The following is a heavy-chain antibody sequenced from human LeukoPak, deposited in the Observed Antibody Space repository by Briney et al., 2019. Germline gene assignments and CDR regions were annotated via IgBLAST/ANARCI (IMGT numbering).Heavy chain of an antibody. V-gene: IGHV1-2*02. D-gene: IGHD3-10*01. CDR3: AVNFGSGTYSSSYEYFDF. J-gene: IGHJ4*02. CDR1: GYTFTGYY. Sequence: ASVKVSCKAFGYTFTGYYIHWMRQAPGQGLEWMGWINPNSGGTNYAQKFQGRVTMTRDTSITTAYMELSSLRSDDTAVFYCAVNFGSGTYSSSYEYFDFWGQGTLVTVSS. CDR2: INPNSGGT.